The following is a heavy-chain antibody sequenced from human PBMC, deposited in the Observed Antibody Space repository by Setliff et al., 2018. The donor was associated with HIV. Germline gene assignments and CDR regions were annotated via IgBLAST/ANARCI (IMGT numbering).Heavy chain of an antibody. J-gene: IGHJ4*01. Sequence: ASVKVSCKAYGYTFTTYSLHWVRQAPGQSLEWMGWINVGKGDTKYSQEFQGRISITTDTSASTGYMELSSLRSDDTAVYFCARGALLAVFDFDHWGHGTLVTVSS. CDR3: ARGALLAVFDFDH. D-gene: IGHD3-10*01. V-gene: IGHV1-3*01. CDR2: INVGKGDT. CDR1: GYTFTTYS.